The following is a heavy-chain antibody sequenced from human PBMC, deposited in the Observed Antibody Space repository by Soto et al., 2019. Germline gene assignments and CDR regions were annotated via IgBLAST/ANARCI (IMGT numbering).Heavy chain of an antibody. CDR1: GFTFTNYA. Sequence: LRLSCAASGFTFTNYAMNWVRQAPGKGLEWVSVISGSGGTAYYADPVKGRFTISIDNSNNMLYLQMNSLRAEDTAKYYCVKEGSGWYSRGPLDFWGRGTMVTVSS. CDR3: VKEGSGWYSRGPLDF. CDR2: ISGSGGTA. J-gene: IGHJ3*01. V-gene: IGHV3-23*01. D-gene: IGHD6-19*01.